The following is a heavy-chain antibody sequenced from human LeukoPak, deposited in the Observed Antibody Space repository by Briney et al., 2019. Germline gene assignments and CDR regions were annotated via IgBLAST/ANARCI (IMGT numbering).Heavy chain of an antibody. CDR3: ARGRVYNGYDPFDY. CDR2: ISSSSSYI. CDR1: GFTLSSYN. Sequence: GGSLRLSCAASGFTLSSYNMNWVRQAPGKGLEWVSFISSSSSYIQYADSMKGRSTISRDNAKNSLYLQMNSLRAEDTAVYYCARGRVYNGYDPFDYWGQGTLVTVSS. V-gene: IGHV3-21*01. D-gene: IGHD5-12*01. J-gene: IGHJ4*02.